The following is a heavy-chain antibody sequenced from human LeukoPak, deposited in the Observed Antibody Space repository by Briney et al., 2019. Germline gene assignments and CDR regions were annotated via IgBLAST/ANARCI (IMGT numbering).Heavy chain of an antibody. D-gene: IGHD3-22*01. V-gene: IGHV3-7*01. Sequence: QTGGSLRLSCAASGFTFSGYWMSWVRQAPGKGLEWVANIKQDGSEKYYVDSVKGRFTISRDNAKNSLYLQMNSLRAEDTAVYYCARDACRFCYDSSGRHSDPWGQGTLVTVSS. CDR3: ARDACRFCYDSSGRHSDP. CDR2: IKQDGSEK. J-gene: IGHJ5*02. CDR1: GFTFSGYW.